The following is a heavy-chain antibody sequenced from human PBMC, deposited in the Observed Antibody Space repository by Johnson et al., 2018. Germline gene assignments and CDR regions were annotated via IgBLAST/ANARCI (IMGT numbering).Heavy chain of an antibody. CDR1: GFTFGDYA. J-gene: IGHJ3*01. CDR3: ARSSYGAFDV. Sequence: EVQLVESGGGLVQPGRSLRLSCTASGFTFGDYAMSWFRQAPGKGLEWVGFIRSKAYGGTTEYAASVKGRFTISRDDSKSIAYLQMNSLRAEDTAVYYCARSSYGAFDVWGQGTMVTVSS. D-gene: IGHD1-26*01. CDR2: IRSKAYGGTT. V-gene: IGHV3-49*03.